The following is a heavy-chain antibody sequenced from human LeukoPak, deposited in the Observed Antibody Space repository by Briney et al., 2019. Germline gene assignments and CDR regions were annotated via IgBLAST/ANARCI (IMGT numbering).Heavy chain of an antibody. CDR3: AREEGMITPEYGMDV. Sequence: SSETLSLTCAVYGGSFSNYYWNWIRQTPGKGLEWIGEIYHSGSTDYNPSLKSRVTISIDTSKNHFSLKLSSVTAADTAVYYCAREEGMITPEYGMDVWGQGTTVTVSS. D-gene: IGHD3-16*01. CDR1: GGSFSNYY. V-gene: IGHV4-34*01. J-gene: IGHJ6*02. CDR2: IYHSGST.